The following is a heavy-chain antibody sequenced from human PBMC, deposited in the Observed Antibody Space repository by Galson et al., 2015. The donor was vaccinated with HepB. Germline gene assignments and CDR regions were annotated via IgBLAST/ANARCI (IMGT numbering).Heavy chain of an antibody. J-gene: IGHJ4*02. Sequence: SLRLSCAASGFTFSSFAMTWVRQGPGKGLEWVSSIRGSGGDPYYADSVKGRFTISRDNSKNTLYLQMNSLGAEGTAVYFCAKSGRYYDTSGYYYFDYWGQGALVTVSS. CDR1: GFTFSSFA. CDR3: AKSGRYYDTSGYYYFDY. V-gene: IGHV3-23*01. CDR2: IRGSGGDP. D-gene: IGHD3-22*01.